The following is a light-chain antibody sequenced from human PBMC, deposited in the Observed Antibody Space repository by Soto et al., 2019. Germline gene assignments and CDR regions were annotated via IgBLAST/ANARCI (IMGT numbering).Light chain of an antibody. CDR1: QNISNY. CDR3: QQRAGWPPT. V-gene: IGKV3-11*01. Sequence: IVLIQSPATLSVSPGERATLSCRASQNISNYLIWYQQKPGQAPRLLIYDASNRANGIPARFTGSGSGTDFTLTISSLEPEDFAVYFCQQRAGWPPTFGGGTKVDIK. CDR2: DAS. J-gene: IGKJ4*01.